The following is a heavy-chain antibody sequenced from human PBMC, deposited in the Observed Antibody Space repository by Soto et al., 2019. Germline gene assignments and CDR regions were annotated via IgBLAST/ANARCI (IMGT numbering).Heavy chain of an antibody. D-gene: IGHD1-26*01. Sequence: GGSLRLSCAASGFTVTSNYISWVRQAPGKGLEWVSAIFIGGSTDYSDSVKGRFTISRDNSKNTLNLQMNNVAAEDTAVYYCHVWERYFAFWGQGIQVTVSS. CDR1: GFTVTSNY. V-gene: IGHV3-53*01. CDR3: HVWERYFAF. J-gene: IGHJ4*02. CDR2: IFIGGST.